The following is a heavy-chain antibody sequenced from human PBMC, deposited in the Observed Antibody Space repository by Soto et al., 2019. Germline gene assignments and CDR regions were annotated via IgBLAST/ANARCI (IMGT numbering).Heavy chain of an antibody. V-gene: IGHV1-69*02. J-gene: IGHJ4*02. CDR2: IIPILGIA. D-gene: IGHD3-10*01. CDR3: ARNRYGSGSDYWPDY. Sequence: QVQLVQSGAEVKKPGSSVKVSCKASGGTFSSYTISWVRQAPGQGLEWMGRIIPILGIANYAQKFQGRVTIXSNXSRXTASMELGSLSSEDTAVYYCARNRYGSGSDYWPDYWGQGTLDAVSS. CDR1: GGTFSSYT.